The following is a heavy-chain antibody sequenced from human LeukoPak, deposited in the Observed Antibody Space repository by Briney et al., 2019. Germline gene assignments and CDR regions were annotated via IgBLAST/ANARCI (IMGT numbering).Heavy chain of an antibody. CDR2: ISAYNGNT. Sequence: ASVTVSCKASGYTFTSYGISWVRQAPGQGLEWMGWISAYNGNTNYAQKPQGRVTMTTDTSTSTAYMELRSLRSDDTAVYYCARDPDCGGAIDYWGRGTLVTVSS. CDR1: GYTFTSYG. D-gene: IGHD4-23*01. V-gene: IGHV1-18*01. CDR3: ARDPDCGGAIDY. J-gene: IGHJ4*02.